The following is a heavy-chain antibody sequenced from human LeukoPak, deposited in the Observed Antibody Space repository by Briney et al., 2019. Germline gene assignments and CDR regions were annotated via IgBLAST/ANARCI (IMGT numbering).Heavy chain of an antibody. CDR2: IRYDGSNK. CDR3: ARETAGIVGATPLVGMDV. Sequence: GGSLRLSCAASGFTFSSYGMHWVRQAPGKGLEWVAFIRYDGSNKYYADSVKGRFTISRDNSKNTLYLQMNSLRAEDTAVYYCARETAGIVGATPLVGMDVWGQGTTVTVSS. J-gene: IGHJ6*02. D-gene: IGHD1-26*01. V-gene: IGHV3-30*02. CDR1: GFTFSSYG.